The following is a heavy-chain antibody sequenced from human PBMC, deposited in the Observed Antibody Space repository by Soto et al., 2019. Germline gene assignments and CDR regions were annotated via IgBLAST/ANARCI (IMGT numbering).Heavy chain of an antibody. V-gene: IGHV3-23*01. Sequence: GGSLRLSCAASGFTFSSYAMSWVHQAPGKGLEWVSAISGSGGSTYYADSVKGRFTISRDNSKNTLYLQMNSLRAEDTAVYYCAKDRGVVVVAGHFDYWGQGTLVTVS. D-gene: IGHD2-15*01. CDR1: GFTFSSYA. J-gene: IGHJ4*02. CDR3: AKDRGVVVVAGHFDY. CDR2: ISGSGGST.